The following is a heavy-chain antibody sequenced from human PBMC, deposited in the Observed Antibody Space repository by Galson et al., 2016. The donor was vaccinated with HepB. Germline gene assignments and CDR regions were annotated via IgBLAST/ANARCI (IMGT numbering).Heavy chain of an antibody. CDR2: IIPFLNLP. Sequence: SVKVSCKASGRSFTTYTISWLRQVPGQGLEWMGRIIPFLNLPNYAQKFQGRVRMTADESTSTAYMELSSLRYDDTAVYYCANGGEKWAPLDHWGPGTLVTVSS. D-gene: IGHD3-10*01. V-gene: IGHV1-69*02. J-gene: IGHJ4*02. CDR1: GRSFTTYT. CDR3: ANGGEKWAPLDH.